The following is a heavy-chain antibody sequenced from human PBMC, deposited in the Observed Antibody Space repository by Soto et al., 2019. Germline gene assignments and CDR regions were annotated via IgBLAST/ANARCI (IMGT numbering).Heavy chain of an antibody. CDR3: ARRRGPTVTMRVVDQQFDY. CDR2: IYHSGST. J-gene: IGHJ4*02. CDR1: GGSISSSNW. D-gene: IGHD3-22*01. Sequence: SETLSLTCAVSGGSISSSNWWSWVRQPPGKGLEWIGEIYHSGSTNYNPSLKSRVTISVDKSKNQFSLKLSSVTAADTAVYYCARRRGPTVTMRVVDQQFDYWGQGTLVTVS. V-gene: IGHV4-4*02.